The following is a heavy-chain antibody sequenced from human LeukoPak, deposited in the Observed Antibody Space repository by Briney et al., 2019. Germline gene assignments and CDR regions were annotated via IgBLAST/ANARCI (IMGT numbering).Heavy chain of an antibody. Sequence: GGSLRLSCTASGFTFGDYAISWFRQAPGKGLEWVGFIRSKAYGGTTEYAASVKGRFTISRDNSKSIAYLQMNSLKTEDTAVYYCTTGHYYDSSGYYYDAFDIWGQGTMVTVSS. CDR2: IRSKAYGGTT. D-gene: IGHD3-22*01. CDR1: GFTFGDYA. CDR3: TTGHYYDSSGYYYDAFDI. J-gene: IGHJ3*02. V-gene: IGHV3-49*03.